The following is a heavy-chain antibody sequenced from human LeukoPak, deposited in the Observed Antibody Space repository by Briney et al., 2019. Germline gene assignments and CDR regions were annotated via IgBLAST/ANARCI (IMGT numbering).Heavy chain of an antibody. CDR1: GFTFTTYA. Sequence: GGSLRLSCAASGFTFTTYAMTWVRQAPGKGLEWVSSISSSSSSRYYADSVKGRFTISRDNAKNSLYLQMNSLSAGDTAVYYCARVGVVGATLDAFDIWGQGTMVTVSS. D-gene: IGHD1-26*01. CDR3: ARVGVVGATLDAFDI. V-gene: IGHV3-21*01. CDR2: ISSSSSSR. J-gene: IGHJ3*02.